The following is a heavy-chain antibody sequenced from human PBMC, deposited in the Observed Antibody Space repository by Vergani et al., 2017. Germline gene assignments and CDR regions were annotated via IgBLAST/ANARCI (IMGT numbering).Heavy chain of an antibody. Sequence: QVQLVQSGAEVKKPGSSVKVSCKASGGTFSSYAISWVRQAPGQGLEWMGGIIPIFGTANYAQKFQGRVTITADESTGTAYRELSSLRSEDTAVYYCARVRRYYDSSGYYNDAFDIWGQGTMVTVSS. CDR1: GGTFSSYA. D-gene: IGHD3-22*01. CDR2: IIPIFGTA. V-gene: IGHV1-69*01. CDR3: ARVRRYYDSSGYYNDAFDI. J-gene: IGHJ3*02.